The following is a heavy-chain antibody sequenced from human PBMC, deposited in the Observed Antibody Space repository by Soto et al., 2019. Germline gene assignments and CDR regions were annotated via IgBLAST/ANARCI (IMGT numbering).Heavy chain of an antibody. CDR2: INADGTTT. J-gene: IGHJ5*02. Sequence: EVHLVESGGGLVQPGGSLRLSCAASGFTFSTYWMHWVRQAPGKVLVWVSRINADGTTTTYADSVKGRFTISRDNAKNTLYLQMNSLRAEDTAVYFCATVATHSYNWVDPWGQGTLVTISS. CDR1: GFTFSTYW. V-gene: IGHV3-74*01. CDR3: ATVATHSYNWVDP. D-gene: IGHD3-3*02.